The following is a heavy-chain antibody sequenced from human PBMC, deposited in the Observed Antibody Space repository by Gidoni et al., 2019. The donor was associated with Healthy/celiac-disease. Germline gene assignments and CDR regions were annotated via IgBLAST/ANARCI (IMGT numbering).Heavy chain of an antibody. Sequence: QVQLVQSGAEVKKPGASVKVSCKASGYTFTSYAMHWVRQAPGQRLEWMGWINAGNGNTKYSQKFQGRVTITRDTSASTAYMELSSLRSEDTAVYYCAREVVGSSWPPHNWFDPWGQGTLVTVSS. J-gene: IGHJ5*02. CDR1: GYTFTSYA. CDR3: AREVVGSSWPPHNWFDP. V-gene: IGHV1-3*01. CDR2: INAGNGNT. D-gene: IGHD6-13*01.